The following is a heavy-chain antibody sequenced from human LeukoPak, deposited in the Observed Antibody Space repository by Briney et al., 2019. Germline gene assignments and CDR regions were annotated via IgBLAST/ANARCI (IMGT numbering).Heavy chain of an antibody. J-gene: IGHJ6*03. V-gene: IGHV4-59*01. D-gene: IGHD4-17*01. CDR3: ARGRTVTTQPGYYYYYMDV. Sequence: ASETLSLTCTVSGGSISSYYWSWIRQPPGKGLEWIGYIYYSGSTNYNPSLKSRVTISVDTSKNQFPLKLSSVTAADTAVYYCARGRTVTTQPGYYYYYMDVWDKGTTVTVSS. CDR1: GGSISSYY. CDR2: IYYSGST.